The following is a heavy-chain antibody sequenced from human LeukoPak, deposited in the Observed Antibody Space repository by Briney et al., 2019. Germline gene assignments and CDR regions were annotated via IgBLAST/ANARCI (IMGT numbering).Heavy chain of an antibody. V-gene: IGHV4-59*10. CDR1: GGSFSGYY. CDR2: IYTSGST. Sequence: TSSETLSLTCAVYGGSFSGYYWSWIRQPAGKGLEWIGRIYTSGSTNYNPSLKSRVTISVDTSKNQFSLKLSSVTAADTAVYYCASLGQADYWGQGTLVTVSS. J-gene: IGHJ4*02. CDR3: ASLGQADY.